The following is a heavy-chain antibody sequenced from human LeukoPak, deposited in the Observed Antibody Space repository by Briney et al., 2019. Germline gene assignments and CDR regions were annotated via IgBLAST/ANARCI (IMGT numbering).Heavy chain of an antibody. J-gene: IGHJ4*02. CDR3: ARIRAPSSFGQRESDY. CDR2: INTNTRNP. D-gene: IGHD3-3*02. V-gene: IGHV7-4-1*02. Sequence: GASVKVSCKASGHIFTNNAMNWVRQAPGQGLEWMGWINTNTRNPTYAQGFTGRFVFSLDTSVSTAYLQISSLKAEDTAVYYCARIRAPSSFGQRESDYWGQGTLVTVSS. CDR1: GHIFTNNA.